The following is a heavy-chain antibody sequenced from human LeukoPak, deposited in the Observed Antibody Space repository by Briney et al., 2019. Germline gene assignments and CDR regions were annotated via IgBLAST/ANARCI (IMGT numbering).Heavy chain of an antibody. J-gene: IGHJ3*02. CDR3: ARDFLFAFDI. CDR2: IYYSGSS. CDR1: GDSISSGSYY. V-gene: IGHV4-61*01. Sequence: SQTLSLTCTVSGDSISSGSYYWSWIRQPPGKGLEWIGYIYYSGSSNYNPSLKSRVTISVDTSKNQFSLKLSSVTAADTAVYYCARDFLFAFDIWGQGTMVTVSS.